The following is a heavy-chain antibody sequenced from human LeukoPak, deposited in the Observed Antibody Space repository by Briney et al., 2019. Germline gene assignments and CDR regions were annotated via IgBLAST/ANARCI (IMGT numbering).Heavy chain of an antibody. J-gene: IGHJ3*02. D-gene: IGHD5-12*01. V-gene: IGHV1-8*01. CDR2: MNPNSGNR. Sequence: ASVKVSCKASGYTFTSHDIYWVRQATGQGLEWMGWMNPNSGNRGYAQKFQGRVTVTRNTATSTTYMELSSLRSEDTAVYYCARYSGYQGAFDIWGQGTMVTVSS. CDR1: GYTFTSHD. CDR3: ARYSGYQGAFDI.